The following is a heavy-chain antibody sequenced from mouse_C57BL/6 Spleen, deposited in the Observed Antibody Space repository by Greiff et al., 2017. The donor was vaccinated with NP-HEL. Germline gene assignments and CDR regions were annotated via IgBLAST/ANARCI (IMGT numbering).Heavy chain of an antibody. Sequence: VMLVESGPGLVAPSQSLSITCTVSGFSLTSYAISWVRPPPGKGLEWLGVIWTGEGTNYNSALKSRLSISKDNSKSQVFLKMNSLQTDDTARYYCARRGVYYGSLDYWGQGTSVTVSS. CDR3: ARRGVYYGSLDY. CDR1: GFSLTSYA. V-gene: IGHV2-9-1*01. CDR2: IWTGEGT. D-gene: IGHD1-1*01. J-gene: IGHJ4*01.